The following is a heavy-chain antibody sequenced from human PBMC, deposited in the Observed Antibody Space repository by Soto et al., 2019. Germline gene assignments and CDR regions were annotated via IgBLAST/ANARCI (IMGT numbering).Heavy chain of an antibody. CDR3: ARVGGYDLRWNAFDI. D-gene: IGHD5-12*01. V-gene: IGHV1-69*13. CDR1: GGTFSSYA. J-gene: IGHJ3*02. Sequence: SSVKVSCKASGGTFSSYAISWVRQAPGQGLEWIGGIIPIFGTANYAQKFQGRVTITADESTSTAYMELSSLRSEDTAVYYCARVGGYDLRWNAFDIWGQGTMVTVSS. CDR2: IIPIFGTA.